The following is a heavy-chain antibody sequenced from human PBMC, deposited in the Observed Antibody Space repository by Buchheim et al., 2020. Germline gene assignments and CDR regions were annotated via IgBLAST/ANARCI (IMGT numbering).Heavy chain of an antibody. D-gene: IGHD6-19*01. V-gene: IGHV1-2*02. CDR1: GYTFTGYY. J-gene: IGHJ5*02. CDR2: INPNSGGT. CDR3: VRDRQWLVLLGGNENWFDP. Sequence: QVQLVQSGAEVKKPGASVKVSCKASGYTFTGYYMHWVRQAPGQGLEWMGWINPNSGGTNYAQKFQGRVTMTRDTSISTAYMELSRLRSDDTAVYYCVRDRQWLVLLGGNENWFDPWGQGTL.